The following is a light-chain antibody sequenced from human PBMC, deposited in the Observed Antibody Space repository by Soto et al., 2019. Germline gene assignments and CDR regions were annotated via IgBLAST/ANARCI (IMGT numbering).Light chain of an antibody. CDR1: QSVSNNY. Sequence: EIVLTQSPGTLSLSPGERATLSCRASQSVSNNYLAWYQQKPGQAPRLLIYGASNRATGIPDRFSGSGSGTDFTLTISSLEPYDFAVYYCQQYGSSGTFGQGTNVYIK. V-gene: IGKV3-20*01. CDR3: QQYGSSGT. J-gene: IGKJ1*01. CDR2: GAS.